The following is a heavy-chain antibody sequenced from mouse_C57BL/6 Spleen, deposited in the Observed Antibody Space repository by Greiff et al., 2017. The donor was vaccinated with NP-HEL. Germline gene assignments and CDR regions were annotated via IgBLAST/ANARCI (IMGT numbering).Heavy chain of an antibody. V-gene: IGHV1-54*01. Sequence: VKLQESGAELVRPGTSVKVSCKASGYAFTNYLIEWVKQRPGQGLEWIGVINPGSGGTNYNEKFKGKATLTADKSSSTAYMQLSSLTSEDSAVYFCAIWLRGYFDVWGTGTTVTVSS. D-gene: IGHD2-2*01. CDR3: AIWLRGYFDV. J-gene: IGHJ1*03. CDR2: INPGSGGT. CDR1: GYAFTNYL.